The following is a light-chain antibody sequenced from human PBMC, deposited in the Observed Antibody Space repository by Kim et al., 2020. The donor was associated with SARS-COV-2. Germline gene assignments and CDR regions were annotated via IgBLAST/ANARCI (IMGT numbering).Light chain of an antibody. J-gene: IGLJ3*02. CDR3: GTWDNSLSAWV. CDR2: DNT. Sequence: QSVLTQPPSVSAAPGQKVTISCSGATSNIGNNFVSWYQQLPGTAPKVLIYDNTKRPSGIPDRFSGSKSGTSAILGITGLQTGDEADYYCGTWDNSLSAWVFGGGTQLTVL. V-gene: IGLV1-51*01. CDR1: TSNIGNNF.